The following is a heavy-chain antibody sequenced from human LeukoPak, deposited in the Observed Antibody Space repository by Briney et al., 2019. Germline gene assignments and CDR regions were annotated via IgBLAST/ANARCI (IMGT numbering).Heavy chain of an antibody. CDR3: ARLGIAAPGGD. D-gene: IGHD6-13*01. CDR2: INPSGGST. J-gene: IGHJ4*02. Sequence: ASVKVSCKASGYTFTSYYMHWVRQAPGQGLEWMGIINPSGGSTGYAQKFQGRVTMTRDTSTSTVYMELSSLRSEDTAVYYCARLGIAAPGGDWGQGTLVTVSS. V-gene: IGHV1-46*01. CDR1: GYTFTSYY.